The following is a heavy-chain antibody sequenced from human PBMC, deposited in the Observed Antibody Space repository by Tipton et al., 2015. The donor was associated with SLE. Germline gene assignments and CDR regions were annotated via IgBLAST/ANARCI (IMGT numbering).Heavy chain of an antibody. Sequence: TLSLTCAVYGGSFSGYYWSWIRQPPGKGLEWIGYIYYSGSTNYNPSLKSRVTISVDTSKNQFSLKLRSGTAADTAVYYCARQYGRGAFDIWGQGTMVTVSS. CDR2: IYYSGST. J-gene: IGHJ3*02. CDR1: GGSFSGYY. D-gene: IGHD1-26*01. CDR3: ARQYGRGAFDI. V-gene: IGHV4-59*08.